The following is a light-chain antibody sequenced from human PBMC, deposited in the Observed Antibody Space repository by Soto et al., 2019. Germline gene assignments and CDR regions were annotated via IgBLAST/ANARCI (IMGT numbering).Light chain of an antibody. V-gene: IGLV1-44*01. CDR2: SND. CDR3: AAWDDSLNGLV. Sequence: QSVLTQPPSASGTPGQRVTISCSGSSSNVGSFSVNWYQQLPGTAPKLLIYSNDQRPSGVPDRFSGSKSGTSASLAISGLQSEDEAGYYCAAWDDSLNGLVFGGGTKLTVL. J-gene: IGLJ2*01. CDR1: SSNVGSFS.